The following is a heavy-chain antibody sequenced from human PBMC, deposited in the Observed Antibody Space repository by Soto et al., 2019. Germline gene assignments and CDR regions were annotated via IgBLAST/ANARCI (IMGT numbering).Heavy chain of an antibody. CDR3: AKNLPRTGRFDY. V-gene: IGHV4-4*07. Sequence: SETLSLTCTVTGGAISGYYWTWIRQSDGEGLEWIGRIYSSGSTNYNPSLKSRVTISLDTSMNQFSLQVSSVTAADTAVYYCAKNLPRTGRFDYWGQGTVVTVSS. J-gene: IGHJ4*02. CDR1: GGAISGYY. CDR2: IYSSGST.